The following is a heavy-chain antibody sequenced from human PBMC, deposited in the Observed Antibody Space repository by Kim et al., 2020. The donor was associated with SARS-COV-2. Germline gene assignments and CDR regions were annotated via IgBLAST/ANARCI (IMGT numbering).Heavy chain of an antibody. D-gene: IGHD3-22*01. CDR1: GYTFTGYY. Sequence: ASVKVSCKASGYTFTGYYMHWVRQAPGQGLEWMGWINPNSGGTNYAQKFQGRVTMTRDTSISTAYMELSRLRSDDTAVYYCARDSLYHTYYYDSSGYPVDYWGQGTLVTVSS. V-gene: IGHV1-2*02. J-gene: IGHJ4*02. CDR3: ARDSLYHTYYYDSSGYPVDY. CDR2: INPNSGGT.